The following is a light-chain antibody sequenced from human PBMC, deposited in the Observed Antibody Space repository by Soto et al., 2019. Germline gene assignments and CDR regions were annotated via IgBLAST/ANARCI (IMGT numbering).Light chain of an antibody. J-gene: IGLJ1*01. V-gene: IGLV2-8*01. CDR1: SSDVGGYKY. CDR2: EVS. Sequence: QSVLTQPPSASGSPGQSVTISCTGTSSDVGGYKYVSWYQQHPGKAPKLILYEVSKRPSGVPDRFSGSKSGNTASLTVSGLQAEDEADYYCNPYAGSIYVFGTGTKVTVL. CDR3: NPYAGSIYV.